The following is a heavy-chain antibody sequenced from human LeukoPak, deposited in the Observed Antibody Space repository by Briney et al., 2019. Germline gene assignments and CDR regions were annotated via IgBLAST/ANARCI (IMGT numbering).Heavy chain of an antibody. J-gene: IGHJ5*02. CDR1: GGSISSSSYY. D-gene: IGHD2-15*01. CDR3: ARRALYSGGFDP. Sequence: SETLSLTCTVSGGSISSSSYYWGWIRQPPGKGLEWIGRIYYSGSTYYNPSLKSRVTISVDTSKNQFSLKLSSVTAADTAVYYCARRALYSGGFDPWGQGTLVTVSS. CDR2: IYYSGST. V-gene: IGHV4-39*01.